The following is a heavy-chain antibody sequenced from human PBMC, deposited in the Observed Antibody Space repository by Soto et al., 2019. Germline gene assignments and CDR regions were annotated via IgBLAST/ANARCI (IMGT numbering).Heavy chain of an antibody. V-gene: IGHV3-74*01. J-gene: IGHJ5*02. CDR3: ARTYVPGIAGFDP. D-gene: IGHD1-1*01. Sequence: GGSLRLSCAASGFTFGNYFMHWVRQVPGEGLVWVSRMSGDGKTISYADSVKGRFTISRDNAKNTLYLQMNSLRVEDTAVYYCARTYVPGIAGFDPWGQGTLVTVS. CDR1: GFTFGNYF. CDR2: MSGDGKTI.